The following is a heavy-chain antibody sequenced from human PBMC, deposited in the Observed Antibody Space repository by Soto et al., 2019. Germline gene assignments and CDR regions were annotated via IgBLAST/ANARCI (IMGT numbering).Heavy chain of an antibody. CDR2: INANNGKT. CDR1: GYTFTNYA. V-gene: IGHV1-3*01. D-gene: IGHD6-19*01. CDR3: ARGGITVADSDAFDI. Sequence: GASVKVSCKVSGYTFTNYAIDWVRQAPGQRLEWMGRINANNGKTIYSQKFQGRVTITEDTSSDTAYMELSSLRSEDTAIYYCARGGITVADSDAFDIWGQGTMVTVSS. J-gene: IGHJ3*02.